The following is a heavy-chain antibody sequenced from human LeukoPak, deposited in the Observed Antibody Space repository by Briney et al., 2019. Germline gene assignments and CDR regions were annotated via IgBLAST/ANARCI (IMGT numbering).Heavy chain of an antibody. Sequence: SETLSLTCTVSGGSISSYYWSWIRQPPGKGLEWIGYIYYSGSTNYNPSLKSRVTISVDTSKNQFSLKLSSVTAADTAVYYCARGETPEALNYWGQGTLVTVSS. CDR1: GGSISSYY. CDR3: ARGETPEALNY. J-gene: IGHJ4*02. CDR2: IYYSGST. V-gene: IGHV4-59*01. D-gene: IGHD3-9*01.